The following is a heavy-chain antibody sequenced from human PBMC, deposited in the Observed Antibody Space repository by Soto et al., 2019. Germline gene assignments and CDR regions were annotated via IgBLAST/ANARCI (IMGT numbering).Heavy chain of an antibody. V-gene: IGHV1-69*13. J-gene: IGHJ6*04. CDR3: ARVVSGSYYNGPHYSYYGMDV. D-gene: IGHD3-10*01. CDR1: GGTFSSYA. CDR2: IIPIFGTA. Sequence: ASVKVSCKASGGTFSSYAISWVRQAPGQGLEWMGGIIPIFGTANYAQKFQGRVTITADESTSTAYMELSSLRSEDTAVYYCARVVSGSYYNGPHYSYYGMDVWGKGTTVTVPS.